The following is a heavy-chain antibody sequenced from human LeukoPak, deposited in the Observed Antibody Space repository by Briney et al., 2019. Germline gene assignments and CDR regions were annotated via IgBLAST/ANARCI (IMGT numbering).Heavy chain of an antibody. CDR1: GDSVSSNSAA. CDR2: TYYRSKWYN. J-gene: IGHJ6*02. CDR3: ARESRVAARRSYYYYGMDV. Sequence: SRTLSLTCAISGDSVSSNSAAWNWIRQSPSRGLEWLGRTYYRSKWYNDYAVSVKSRITINPDTSKNQFSLQLNSVAPEDTAVYYCARESRVAARRSYYYYGMDVWGQGTTVTVSS. D-gene: IGHD6-6*01. V-gene: IGHV6-1*01.